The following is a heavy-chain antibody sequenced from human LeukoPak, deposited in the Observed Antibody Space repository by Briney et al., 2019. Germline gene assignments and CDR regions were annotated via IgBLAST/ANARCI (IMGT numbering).Heavy chain of an antibody. V-gene: IGHV4-59*01. Sequence: PPETLSLTCTVSGGSISSYYWSWIRQPPGKGLEWIGYIYYSGSTNYNPSLKSRVTISVDTSKNQFSLKLSSVTAADTAVYYCAREVWREFNWFDPWGQGTLVTVSS. CDR1: GGSISSYY. CDR3: AREVWREFNWFDP. J-gene: IGHJ5*02. D-gene: IGHD3-10*01. CDR2: IYYSGST.